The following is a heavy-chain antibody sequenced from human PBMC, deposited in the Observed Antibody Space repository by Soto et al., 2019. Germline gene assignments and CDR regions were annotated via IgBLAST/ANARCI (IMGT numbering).Heavy chain of an antibody. CDR3: LLEYTYGSNLFVF. Sequence: PSETLSLTCTVSGGSTRSAAYYWSWIRQHPGKGLEWIGYISHSGSTYYNPSLKSRVIISVDTSKNQFSLSLTSVTAADTAVYYCLLEYTYGSNLFVFWGQGGRVTGSS. J-gene: IGHJ4*02. CDR1: GGSTRSAAYY. D-gene: IGHD5-18*01. V-gene: IGHV4-31*03. CDR2: ISHSGST.